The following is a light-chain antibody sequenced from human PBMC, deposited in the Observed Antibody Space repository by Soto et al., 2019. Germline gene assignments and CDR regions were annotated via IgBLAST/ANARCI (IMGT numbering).Light chain of an antibody. J-gene: IGKJ1*01. Sequence: AIQMTQSPSTLPASVGDRVTITCRASQGITNDLGWYQQKPGKAPKLLIYAASSLQSGVPSRFSGSGSGTDFTLTICSLQPEDFATYYCLQDYSYPRTFGQGTKVDIK. V-gene: IGKV1-6*01. CDR2: AAS. CDR1: QGITND. CDR3: LQDYSYPRT.